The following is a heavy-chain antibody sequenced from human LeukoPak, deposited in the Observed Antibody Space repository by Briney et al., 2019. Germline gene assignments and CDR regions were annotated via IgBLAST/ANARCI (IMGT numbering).Heavy chain of an antibody. CDR2: IKQDGSEK. CDR1: GFTFSSYG. CDR3: ARGSAAGTDY. D-gene: IGHD6-13*01. Sequence: GRSLRLSCAASGFTFSSYGMHWVRQAPGKGLEWVANIKQDGSEKYYVDSVKGRFTISRDNAKNSLYLQMNSLRAEDTAVYYWARGSAAGTDYWGQGTLVTVSS. V-gene: IGHV3-7*01. J-gene: IGHJ4*02.